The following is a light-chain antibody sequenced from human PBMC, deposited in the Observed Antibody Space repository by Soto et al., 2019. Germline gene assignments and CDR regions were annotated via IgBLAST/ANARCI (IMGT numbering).Light chain of an antibody. Sequence: ETVMAQSPGTLSVSLGERATLSCRTSQSVSSNLAWYLQKPGQAPRLLIFGASTRATGLPARFSGSGSGTDFTLTISSLQSEDLAVYYCQQYNTWPPITFGQGTRLEIK. J-gene: IGKJ5*01. CDR1: QSVSSN. CDR2: GAS. V-gene: IGKV3-15*01. CDR3: QQYNTWPPIT.